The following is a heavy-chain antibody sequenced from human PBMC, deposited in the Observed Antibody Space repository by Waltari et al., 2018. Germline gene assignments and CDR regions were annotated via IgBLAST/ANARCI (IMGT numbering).Heavy chain of an antibody. CDR3: ARGTYYYDSSGYYPAYFDY. Sequence: QVQLVQSGAEVMKPGASVKVSCKASGYTFTGSYMPWVGQAPGQGLEWMGRINPNSGGTNYAQKFQGRVTMTRDTSISTAYMELSRLRSDDTAVYYCARGTYYYDSSGYYPAYFDYWGQGTLVTVSS. CDR1: GYTFTGSY. V-gene: IGHV1-2*06. D-gene: IGHD3-22*01. CDR2: INPNSGGT. J-gene: IGHJ4*02.